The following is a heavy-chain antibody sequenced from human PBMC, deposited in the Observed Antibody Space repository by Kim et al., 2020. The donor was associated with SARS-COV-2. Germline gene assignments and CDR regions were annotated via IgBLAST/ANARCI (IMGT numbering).Heavy chain of an antibody. V-gene: IGHV3-66*01. Sequence: ADFVKGRFTISRDNSKNTLYLQMNSLRGEDTAVYYCARDLRDYDRRRFDLWSRGTLVTVSS. J-gene: IGHJ2*01. D-gene: IGHD3-22*01. CDR3: ARDLRDYDRRRFDL.